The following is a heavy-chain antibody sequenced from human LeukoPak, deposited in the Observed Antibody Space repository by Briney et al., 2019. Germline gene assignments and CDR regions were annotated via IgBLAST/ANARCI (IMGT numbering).Heavy chain of an antibody. V-gene: IGHV3-23*01. CDR1: RFRFVNYA. D-gene: IGHD2-21*01. CDR3: VKDPRDTYGTNWFVS. Sequence: GALRLSCLTPRFRFVNYAMSSGRQTPGKVLQWFSQISTTGGDTWYGGFARDRFTISRENSKKTLYLKMSGLRVDDTAMYYCVKDPRDTYGTNWFVSWGQGTLLIVSS. J-gene: IGHJ5*01. CDR2: ISTTGGDT.